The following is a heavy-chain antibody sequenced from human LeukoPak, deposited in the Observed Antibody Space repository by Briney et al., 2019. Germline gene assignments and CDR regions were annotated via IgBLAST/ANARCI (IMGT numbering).Heavy chain of an antibody. D-gene: IGHD6-19*01. CDR3: ARGMKQWLVHYYYYYYMDV. V-gene: IGHV4-34*01. Sequence: PSETLSLTCAVYGGSFSGYYWSWIRQPPGKGLEWIGEINHSGSTNYNPSLKSRVTISVDTSKNQFSLKLSSVTAADTAVYCCARGMKQWLVHYYYYYYMDVWGKRTAVTVSS. CDR2: INHSGST. CDR1: GGSFSGYY. J-gene: IGHJ6*03.